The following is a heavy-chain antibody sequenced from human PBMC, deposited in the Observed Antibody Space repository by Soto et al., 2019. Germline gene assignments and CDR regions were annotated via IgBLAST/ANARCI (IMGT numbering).Heavy chain of an antibody. J-gene: IGHJ5*02. D-gene: IGHD6-13*01. CDR1: GFTFSSYS. CDR3: ARAQAAGWFDP. Sequence: GGSLRLSCVASGFTFSSYSMNWVRQGPGKGLEWVSSISSSSSHTYYADSLKGRFTISRDNAKNSLYLQMNSLRAEDTAVYYCARAQAAGWFDPWGQGTLVTVSS. V-gene: IGHV3-21*01. CDR2: ISSSSSHT.